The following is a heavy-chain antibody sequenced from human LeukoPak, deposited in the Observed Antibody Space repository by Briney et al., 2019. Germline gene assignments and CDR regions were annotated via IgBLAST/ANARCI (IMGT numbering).Heavy chain of an antibody. J-gene: IGHJ4*02. CDR2: IRYDGSNK. CDR3: AKGSPIVVPAATRFDY. CDR1: GFTFSSYG. V-gene: IGHV3-30*02. D-gene: IGHD2-2*01. Sequence: GGSLRLSCAASGFTFSSYGMHWVRQAPGKGLEWVAFIRYDGSNKYYADSVKGRFTISRDNSKNTLYLQMNSLRAEDTAVYYCAKGSPIVVPAATRFDYWGQGTLVTVSS.